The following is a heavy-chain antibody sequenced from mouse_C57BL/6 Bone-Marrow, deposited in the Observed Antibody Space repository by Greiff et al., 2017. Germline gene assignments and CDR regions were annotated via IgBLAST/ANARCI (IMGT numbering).Heavy chain of an antibody. J-gene: IGHJ1*03. CDR3: ARALWDWYFDV. CDR1: GFTFSSYA. Sequence: EVQLQESGGGLVKPGGSLKLSCAASGFTFSSYAMSWVRQTPEKRLEWVATISDGGSYTDYPDNVKGRFTISRDNAKNNLYLQMSHLKSEDTAMYYCARALWDWYFDVWGTGTTVTVSS. D-gene: IGHD1-1*01. CDR2: ISDGGSYT. V-gene: IGHV5-4*01.